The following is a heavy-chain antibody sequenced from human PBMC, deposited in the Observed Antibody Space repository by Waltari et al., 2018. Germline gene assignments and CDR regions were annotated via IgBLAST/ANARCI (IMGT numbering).Heavy chain of an antibody. V-gene: IGHV3-7*01. Sequence: EVQLVESGGGLVQPGGSLRLSCAASGFTLSHYWMGWVRQAPGKGLEGVAGIKEDGGRKDYVDSGKGRFTISRDNAKSTLYLQMNSLRAEDTAVFYCVRNRGWQQFDFWGQGTLVTVSS. CDR2: IKEDGGRK. J-gene: IGHJ4*02. CDR3: VRNRGWQQFDF. D-gene: IGHD2-15*01. CDR1: GFTLSHYW.